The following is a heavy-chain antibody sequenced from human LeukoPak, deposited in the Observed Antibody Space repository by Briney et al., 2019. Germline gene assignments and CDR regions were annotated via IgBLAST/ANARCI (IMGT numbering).Heavy chain of an antibody. J-gene: IGHJ4*02. CDR1: GYTFTGYF. CDR3: ARGGGTSGPELDY. V-gene: IGHV1-2*02. D-gene: IGHD3-3*01. CDR2: INPHSGGT. Sequence: ASVKVSCKASGYTFTGYFMHWVRQAPGQGLEWMGWINPHSGGTDNAQNFQGRVTMTRDTSINTACMELTRMTSDDTAVYFCARGGGTSGPELDYWGQGTLVTVSS.